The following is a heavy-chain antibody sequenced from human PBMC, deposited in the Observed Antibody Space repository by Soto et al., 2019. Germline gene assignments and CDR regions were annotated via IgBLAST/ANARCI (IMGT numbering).Heavy chain of an antibody. V-gene: IGHV3-21*01. Sequence: EVQLVESGGGLVRPGGSLRLSCAASGFTFSSYTMHWVHQAPGKGLEWVSSITSTSTYIYYTDSLKGRFTISRDNANNSLFLQMNSLGPGDTAVYYCARDGARDRGDKGFDYWGQGTVVTVSS. D-gene: IGHD2-21*02. CDR1: GFTFSSYT. CDR2: ITSTSTYI. CDR3: ARDGARDRGDKGFDY. J-gene: IGHJ4*02.